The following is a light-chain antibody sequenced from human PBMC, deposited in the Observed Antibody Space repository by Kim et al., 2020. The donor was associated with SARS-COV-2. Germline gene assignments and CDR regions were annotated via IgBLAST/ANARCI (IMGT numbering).Light chain of an antibody. CDR3: QQYNSYSTWT. Sequence: GDRSTTTCRASQSISSWLAWYQQKPGKAPKLLIYKASSLESGVPSRFSGSGSGTEFTLTISSLQPDDFATYYCQQYNSYSTWTFGQGTKVDIK. J-gene: IGKJ1*01. CDR1: QSISSW. V-gene: IGKV1-5*03. CDR2: KAS.